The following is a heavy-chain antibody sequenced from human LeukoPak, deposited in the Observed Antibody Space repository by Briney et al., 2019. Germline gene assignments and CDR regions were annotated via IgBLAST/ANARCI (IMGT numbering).Heavy chain of an antibody. CDR2: ISRSGRNI. D-gene: IGHD3-9*01. Sequence: GGSLRLSCAPSGFTFSREEMNWVRRARGKGLECVPYISRSGRNINYAHSVTGRFTISRDNAKNSLYLQKHSLRAEDTAVYYCARDPAGYYGNYYYYGMDVWGKGNTVTVSS. CDR1: GFTFSREE. CDR3: ARDPAGYYGNYYYYGMDV. V-gene: IGHV3-48*03. J-gene: IGHJ6*04.